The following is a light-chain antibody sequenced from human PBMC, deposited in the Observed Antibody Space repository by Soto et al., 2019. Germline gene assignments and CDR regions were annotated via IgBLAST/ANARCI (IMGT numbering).Light chain of an antibody. Sequence: QSVLTHPASVSGSPGQSITISCTGTSSDVGSYNVVSWYQQHPGKAPKLLIYEVSKRPSGVSDRFSGSKSGNTASLTISGLQAEDEADYHCCSYAGSSSAYVFGTGTKVTVL. CDR3: CSYAGSSSAYV. V-gene: IGLV2-23*02. CDR2: EVS. CDR1: SSDVGSYNV. J-gene: IGLJ1*01.